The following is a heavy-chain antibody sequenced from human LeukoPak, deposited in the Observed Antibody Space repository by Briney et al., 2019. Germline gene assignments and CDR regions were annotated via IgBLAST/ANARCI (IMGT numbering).Heavy chain of an antibody. CDR2: IYHSGST. V-gene: IGHV4-39*01. CDR3: ARLSLRTAAGSDY. Sequence: SETLSLTCTVSGGSISSSSYYWGWIRQPPGKGLEWIGSIYHSGSTYYNPSLKSRVTISVDTSKNQFSLKLSPVTAADTAVYYCARLSLRTAAGSDYWGQGTLVTVSS. CDR1: GGSISSSSYY. D-gene: IGHD6-13*01. J-gene: IGHJ4*02.